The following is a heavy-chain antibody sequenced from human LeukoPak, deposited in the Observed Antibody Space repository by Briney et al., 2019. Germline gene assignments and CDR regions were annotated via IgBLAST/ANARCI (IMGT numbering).Heavy chain of an antibody. J-gene: IGHJ4*02. CDR3: VRAKLRDYFDC. Sequence: GASVKVSCKASGGTFSGYAISWVPQAPGQGLEWMGGIIPIFGTANYAQKFQGRVTITADESTSTAYMELSSLRSEDTAVYYCVRAKLRDYFDCWGQGTLVTVSS. V-gene: IGHV1-69*13. CDR1: GGTFSGYA. D-gene: IGHD1-26*01. CDR2: IIPIFGTA.